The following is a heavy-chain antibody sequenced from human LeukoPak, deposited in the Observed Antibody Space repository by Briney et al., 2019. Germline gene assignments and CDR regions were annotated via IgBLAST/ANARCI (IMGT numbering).Heavy chain of an antibody. CDR1: GLTVSSY. Sequence: GGSLRLSCAASGLTVSSYMSWVRQAPGKGLEWVSVIYSGGSIYYADSVKGRFTISRDKSKNTLYLQMNSLRAEDTAVYYCAVDRSVFDYWGQGTLVTVSS. CDR2: IYSGGSI. V-gene: IGHV3-66*01. CDR3: AVDRSVFDY. J-gene: IGHJ4*02.